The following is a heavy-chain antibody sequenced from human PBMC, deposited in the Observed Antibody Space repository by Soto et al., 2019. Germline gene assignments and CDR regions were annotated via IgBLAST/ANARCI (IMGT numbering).Heavy chain of an antibody. Sequence: ASVKVSCKASGYTFTSYTINWVRQATGEGLEWMGWMNPNSGNTGYAQKFQGRVSMTRNTSISTAYMELSSLRSEDTAVYYCARDRNSPQIVVVPAAIHGWFDPWGQGTLVTVSS. CDR2: MNPNSGNT. V-gene: IGHV1-8*01. CDR3: ARDRNSPQIVVVPAAIHGWFDP. J-gene: IGHJ5*02. CDR1: GYTFTSYT. D-gene: IGHD2-2*01.